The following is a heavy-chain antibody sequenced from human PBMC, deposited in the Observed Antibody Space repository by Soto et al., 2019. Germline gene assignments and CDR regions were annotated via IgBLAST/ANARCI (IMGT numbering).Heavy chain of an antibody. J-gene: IGHJ4*02. D-gene: IGHD1-7*01. CDR2: ISAGSSTM. V-gene: IGHV3-48*02. Sequence: PGGSLRLSCAASGFTFSSYAMSLVRQAPGKGLEWVSYISAGSSTMNYADSVQGRFTISRDNAKNSLYLQMNSLRDEDTAVYYCVRDLNYNFDYWGQGTLVTVSS. CDR1: GFTFSSYA. CDR3: VRDLNYNFDY.